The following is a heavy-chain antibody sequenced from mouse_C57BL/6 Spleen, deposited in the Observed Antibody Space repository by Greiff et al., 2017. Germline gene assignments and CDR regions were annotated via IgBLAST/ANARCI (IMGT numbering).Heavy chain of an antibody. CDR3: ARDGTYDSTAYYFDY. D-gene: IGHD1-1*01. CDR1: GYTFTSYW. J-gene: IGHJ2*01. Sequence: QVQLQQPGTELVKPGASVKLSCKASGYTFTSYWMHWVKQRPGQGLEWIGNINPSNGGTNYNEKFKSKATLTVDKSSSTAYMQLSSLTSEDSAVYYCARDGTYDSTAYYFDYWGQGTTLTVSS. V-gene: IGHV1-53*01. CDR2: INPSNGGT.